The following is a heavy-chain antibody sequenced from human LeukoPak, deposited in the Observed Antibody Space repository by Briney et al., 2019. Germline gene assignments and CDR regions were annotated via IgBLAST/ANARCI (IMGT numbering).Heavy chain of an antibody. Sequence: SETLSLTCTVSGGSISSYYWSWIRQPPGKGLEWIGCIYYSGSTNYNPSLKSRVTISVDTSKNQFSLKLSSVTAADTAVYYCARGRGTRFIAVAGTSDYWGQGTLVTVSS. CDR3: ARGRGTRFIAVAGTSDY. CDR1: GGSISSYY. CDR2: IYYSGST. D-gene: IGHD6-19*01. V-gene: IGHV4-59*01. J-gene: IGHJ4*02.